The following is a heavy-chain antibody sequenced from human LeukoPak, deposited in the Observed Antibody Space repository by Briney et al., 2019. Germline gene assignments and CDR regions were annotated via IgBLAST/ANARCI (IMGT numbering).Heavy chain of an antibody. CDR2: ISGSGGST. J-gene: IGHJ5*02. CDR1: GFTFSSYA. Sequence: GGTLRLSCVASGFTFSSYAMSWVRQAPGKGLEWVSDISGSGGSTYYADSVKGRFTISRDNSKNTLYLQMNSLRAEDTAVYYCANPPTVTTIRFDPWGQGTLVTVSS. CDR3: ANPPTVTTIRFDP. D-gene: IGHD4-17*01. V-gene: IGHV3-23*01.